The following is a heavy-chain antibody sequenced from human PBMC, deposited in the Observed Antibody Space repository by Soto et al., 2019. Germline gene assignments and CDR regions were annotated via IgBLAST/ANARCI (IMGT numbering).Heavy chain of an antibody. CDR2: IYQSGST. CDR3: ARELLFYDSDGFSWDDAFDI. D-gene: IGHD3-22*01. V-gene: IGHV4-30-2*01. J-gene: IGHJ3*02. Sequence: LPFSVSGGSLTSSAYSWSWIRQPPGKGLEWIGFIYQSGSTYYNPSLKSRVTMSLDRPKNQFSLKLSSVTAADTAVYYCARELLFYDSDGFSWDDAFDIWGQGTMVTVSS. CDR1: GGSLTSSAYS.